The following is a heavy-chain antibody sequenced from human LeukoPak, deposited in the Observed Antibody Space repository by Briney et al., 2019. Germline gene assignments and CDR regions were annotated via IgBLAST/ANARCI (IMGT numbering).Heavy chain of an antibody. CDR2: LNTDGSST. J-gene: IGHJ4*02. Sequence: PGGSLRLSCAASAFTFSNYWMHWVRQAPGKGLVWVSRLNTDGSSTSYADSVKGRFTISRDNAKNTLHLQMNNLRAEDTAVYYCARGRSGNYFDYWGQGTLVTVSS. CDR1: AFTFSNYW. V-gene: IGHV3-74*01. CDR3: ARGRSGNYFDY. D-gene: IGHD6-19*01.